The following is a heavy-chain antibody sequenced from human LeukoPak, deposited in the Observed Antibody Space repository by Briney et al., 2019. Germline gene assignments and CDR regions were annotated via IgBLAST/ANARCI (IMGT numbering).Heavy chain of an antibody. CDR1: GGSFSGYY. D-gene: IGHD3-10*01. CDR3: ARDAGGPARMGDAFDI. CDR2: INHSGST. J-gene: IGHJ3*02. Sequence: SETLSLTCAVYGGSFSGYYWSWIRQPPGKGLEWIGEINHSGSTNYNPSLKSRVTISVDTSKNQFSLKLSSVTAADTAVYYCARDAGGPARMGDAFDIWGQGTMVTVSS. V-gene: IGHV4-34*01.